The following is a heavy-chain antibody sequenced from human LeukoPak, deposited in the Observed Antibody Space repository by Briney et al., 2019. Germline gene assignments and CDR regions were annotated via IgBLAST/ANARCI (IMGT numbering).Heavy chain of an antibody. V-gene: IGHV6-1*01. CDR2: TYYRSKWHH. J-gene: IGHJ5*02. CDR3: ARGDAYPDWFDP. CDR1: GDSVSNNSAA. D-gene: IGHD1-26*01. Sequence: SQTLSLTCAISGDSVSNNSAAWNWIRQSPSRGLEWLGRTYYRSKWHHDYAVSVRSRITINPDTSKNQFSLQVNSVTVEDTALYYCARGDAYPDWFDPWGQGSLVTVSS.